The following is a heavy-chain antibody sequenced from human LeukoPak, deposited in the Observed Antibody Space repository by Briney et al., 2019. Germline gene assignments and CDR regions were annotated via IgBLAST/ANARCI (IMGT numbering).Heavy chain of an antibody. CDR2: INHSGST. D-gene: IGHD3-3*01. Sequence: SETLSLTCAVYGGSFSGYYWSWIRQPPGRGLEWIGEINHSGSTNYNPSLKSRVTISVDTSKNQFSLKLSSVTAADTAVYYCARLIYDFWSGYFLPFDYWGQGTLVTVSS. V-gene: IGHV4-34*01. CDR3: ARLIYDFWSGYFLPFDY. J-gene: IGHJ4*02. CDR1: GGSFSGYY.